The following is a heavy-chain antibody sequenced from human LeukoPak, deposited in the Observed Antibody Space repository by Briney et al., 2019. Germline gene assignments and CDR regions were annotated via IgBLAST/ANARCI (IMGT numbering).Heavy chain of an antibody. CDR3: ARDNVGGYNFDY. CDR2: IYYSGST. CDR1: GGSISSYY. V-gene: IGHV4-59*01. J-gene: IGHJ4*02. D-gene: IGHD5-24*01. Sequence: SETLSLTCTVSGGSISSYYWSWIRQPPGKGLEWIGYIYYSGSTNYNPSLKSRVTISVDTSKNQFSLKLSSVTAADTAVYYCARDNVGGYNFDYWGQGTLVTVSS.